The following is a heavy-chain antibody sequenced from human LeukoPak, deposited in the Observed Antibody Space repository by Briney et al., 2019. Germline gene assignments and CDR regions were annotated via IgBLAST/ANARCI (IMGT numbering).Heavy chain of an antibody. J-gene: IGHJ5*02. CDR2: IYHSGST. CDR3: ARRVKGGYEGWFDP. V-gene: IGHV4-38-2*01. Sequence: SETLSLTCAVSGYSISSGYYWGWIRQPPGKGLEWIGSIYHSGSTYYNPSLKSRVTISVDTSKNQFSLKLSCVSAANTAVYYCARRVKGGYEGWFDPWGQGTLVTVSS. CDR1: GYSISSGYY. D-gene: IGHD5-12*01.